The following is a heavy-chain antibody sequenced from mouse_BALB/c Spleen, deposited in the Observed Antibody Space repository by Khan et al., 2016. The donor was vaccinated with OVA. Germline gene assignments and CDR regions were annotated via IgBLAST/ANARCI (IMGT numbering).Heavy chain of an antibody. V-gene: IGHV3-6*02. CDR1: GYSITSGYF. CDR2: IRYEGKS. CDR3: ARGGSAGPAWFAY. D-gene: IGHD3-1*01. J-gene: IGHJ3*01. Sequence: EVQLQESGPGLVKPSQSLSLTCSVTGYSITSGYFWNWIRQFPGNKLEWMGYIRYEGKSNYNPSLKNRISINRDTSKNQFFLKLNSVTPEETATXYCARGGSAGPAWFAYWGQGTLVTVSA.